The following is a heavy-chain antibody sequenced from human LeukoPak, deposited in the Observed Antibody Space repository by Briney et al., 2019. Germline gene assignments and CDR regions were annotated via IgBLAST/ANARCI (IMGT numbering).Heavy chain of an antibody. CDR3: ARDPHYYDSSGFYD. CDR2: INPNSGGT. CDR1: GYTFTGYY. V-gene: IGHV1-2*06. Sequence: ASVKVSCKASGYTFTGYYMHWVRQAPGQGLEWMGRINPNSGGTNYAQKVQGRVTMTRDTSISTAYMELSRLRSDDTAVYYCARDPHYYDSSGFYDWGQVTLVTVSS. J-gene: IGHJ4*02. D-gene: IGHD3-22*01.